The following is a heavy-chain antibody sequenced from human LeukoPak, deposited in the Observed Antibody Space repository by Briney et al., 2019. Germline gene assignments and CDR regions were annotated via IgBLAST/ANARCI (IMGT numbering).Heavy chain of an antibody. CDR2: IYYSGST. Sequence: PSETLSLTCTVSGGSISSYYWSWIRQPPGKGLEWIGYIYYSGSTNYNPSLKSRVTISVGTSKNQFSLKLSSVTAADTAVYYCARGVVSHYYYYYYMDVWGKGTTVTVSS. D-gene: IGHD3-3*01. J-gene: IGHJ6*03. CDR3: ARGVVSHYYYYYYMDV. V-gene: IGHV4-59*01. CDR1: GGSISSYY.